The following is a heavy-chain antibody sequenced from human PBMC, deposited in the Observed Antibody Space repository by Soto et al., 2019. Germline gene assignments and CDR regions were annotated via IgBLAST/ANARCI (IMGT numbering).Heavy chain of an antibody. Sequence: SVKVSCKASGGTFSSYAISWVRQAPGQGLEWMGGIIPIFGTANYAQKFQGRVTITADESTSTAYMELSSLRSEDTAVYYCARVDGELAYCSRTSCYGGGAGDCWGQGTLVTVSS. CDR1: GGTFSSYA. D-gene: IGHD2-2*01. CDR2: IIPIFGTA. V-gene: IGHV1-69*13. CDR3: ARVDGELAYCSRTSCYGGGAGDC. J-gene: IGHJ4*02.